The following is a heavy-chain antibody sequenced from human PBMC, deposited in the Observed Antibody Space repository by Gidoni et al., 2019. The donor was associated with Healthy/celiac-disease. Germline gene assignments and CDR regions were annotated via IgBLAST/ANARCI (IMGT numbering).Heavy chain of an antibody. CDR1: GYTFTDYY. D-gene: IGHD6-6*01. CDR3: ATGRGRSSRGYYYYGMDV. Sequence: EVQLVQSGAEVKKPGATVKISCKVSGYTFTDYYMHWVQQAPGKGLEWMGLVDPEDGETIYAEKFQGRVTITADTSTDTAYMELSSLRSEDTAVYYCATGRGRSSRGYYYYGMDVWGQGTTVTVSS. J-gene: IGHJ6*02. V-gene: IGHV1-69-2*01. CDR2: VDPEDGET.